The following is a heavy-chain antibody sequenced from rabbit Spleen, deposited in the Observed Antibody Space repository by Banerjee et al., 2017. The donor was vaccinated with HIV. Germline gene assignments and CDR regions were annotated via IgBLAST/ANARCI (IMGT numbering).Heavy chain of an antibody. D-gene: IGHD1-1*01. J-gene: IGHJ2*01. CDR1: GFSFSSDAW. V-gene: IGHV1S45*01. CDR3: ARNYVNAFDP. Sequence: QEQLKETGGGLVQPGGSLTLSCKVSGFSFSSDAWIYWVRQAPGKGLEWIACIPAGSSGNIGYANWAKGRFTISKTSSTTVTLQMTSLTAADTATYFCARNYVNAFDPWGPGTLVTVS. CDR2: IPAGSSGNI.